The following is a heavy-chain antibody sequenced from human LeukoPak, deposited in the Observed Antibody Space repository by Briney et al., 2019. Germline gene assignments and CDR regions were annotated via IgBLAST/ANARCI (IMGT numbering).Heavy chain of an antibody. D-gene: IGHD3-22*01. CDR3: ARAAYYYDSSGPGGY. CDR1: GFTFSSYW. V-gene: IGHV3-74*01. CDR2: ISTDGFST. Sequence: PGRSLRLSCAASGFTFSSYWMHWVRQARGKGLVWVSRISTDGFSTIYADSVKGRFTIYRDNSKNTLYLQMNSLRAEDTAVYYCARAAYYYDSSGPGGYWGQGTLVTVSS. J-gene: IGHJ4*02.